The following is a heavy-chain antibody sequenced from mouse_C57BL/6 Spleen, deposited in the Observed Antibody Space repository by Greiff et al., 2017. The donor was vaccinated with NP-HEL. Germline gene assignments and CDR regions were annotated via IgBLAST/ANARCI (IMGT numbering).Heavy chain of an antibody. V-gene: IGHV1-26*01. D-gene: IGHD1-1*01. J-gene: IGHJ1*03. Sequence: VQLQQSGPELVKPGASVKISCKASGYTFTDYYMNWVKQSPGKSLEWIGDINPNNGGTSYNQKFKGKATLTVDKSSSTAYMELRSLTSEDSAVYYCARFYDGSNDHFYFDVWGTGTTVTVSS. CDR1: GYTFTDYY. CDR2: INPNNGGT. CDR3: ARFYDGSNDHFYFDV.